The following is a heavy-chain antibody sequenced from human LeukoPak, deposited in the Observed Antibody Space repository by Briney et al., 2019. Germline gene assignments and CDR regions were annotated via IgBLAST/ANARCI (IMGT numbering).Heavy chain of an antibody. D-gene: IGHD6-13*01. V-gene: IGHV4-39*07. CDR2: SSYSGST. Sequence: SETLSLTCTVSGDSISSSSYYWGWIRQPPGKGLEWIGISSYSGSTYYNPSLKSRVTISVDTSKNQFSLKVSSVIAADTAVYYCARGRGWYSSSWPGGYWGQGTLVTVSS. CDR3: ARGRGWYSSSWPGGY. J-gene: IGHJ4*02. CDR1: GDSISSSSYY.